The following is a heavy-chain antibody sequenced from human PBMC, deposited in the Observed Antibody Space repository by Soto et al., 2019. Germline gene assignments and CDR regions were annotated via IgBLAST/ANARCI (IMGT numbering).Heavy chain of an antibody. Sequence: QVQLVQSGAEVKKPGSSVKVSCKASGGTFSSYAISWVRQAPGQGLEWMGGIIPIFGTANYAQKFQGRVTITADESTSTAYMELGSLRSEDTAVYYCARSGRYDYVWGSYRPNFDYWGQGTLVTVSS. CDR1: GGTFSSYA. V-gene: IGHV1-69*01. D-gene: IGHD3-16*02. CDR3: ARSGRYDYVWGSYRPNFDY. CDR2: IIPIFGTA. J-gene: IGHJ4*02.